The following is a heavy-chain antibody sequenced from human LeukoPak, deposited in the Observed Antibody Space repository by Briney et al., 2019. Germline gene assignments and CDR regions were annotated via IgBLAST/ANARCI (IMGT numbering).Heavy chain of an antibody. J-gene: IGHJ6*02. D-gene: IGHD2-15*01. CDR2: INHSGST. V-gene: IGHV4-34*01. Sequence: SETLSLTCAVYGGSISDYYWSWIRQPPGKGLEWIGEINHSGSTTYNPSLKSRVSISVDTSKSQFSLELTSVTAADTAVYYCARVVSIGVLAATNRWFDYGMDVWGQGTTVTVSS. CDR3: ARVVSIGVLAATNRWFDYGMDV. CDR1: GGSISDYY.